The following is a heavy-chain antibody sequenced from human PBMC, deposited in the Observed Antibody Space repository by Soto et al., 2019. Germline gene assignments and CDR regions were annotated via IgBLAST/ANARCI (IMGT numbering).Heavy chain of an antibody. D-gene: IGHD1-20*01. CDR3: ARVVTGTVWFDP. CDR2: IYYSGST. J-gene: IGHJ5*02. CDR1: GGSIRSSSSY. V-gene: IGHV4-39*01. Sequence: SETLSLTCTVSGGSIRSSSSYWGWVRQPPGKGLEWIGSIYYSGSTYYNPSLKSRATISVDTSKNQFSLKLSSVTAADTAVYYCARVVTGTVWFDPWGQGTLVTVSS.